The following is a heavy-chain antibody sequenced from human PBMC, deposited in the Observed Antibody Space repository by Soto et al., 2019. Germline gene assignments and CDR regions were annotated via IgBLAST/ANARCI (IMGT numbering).Heavy chain of an antibody. CDR2: ISWNSGSI. J-gene: IGHJ3*02. Sequence: TGGSLRLSCAASGFAFDDYAMHWVRQAPGKGLEWVSGISWNSGSIGYADSVKGRFTISRDNAKNSLYLQMNSLRAEDTAVYYCARGRDAFDIWGQGTMVTVSS. CDR1: GFAFDDYA. CDR3: ARGRDAFDI. V-gene: IGHV3-9*01.